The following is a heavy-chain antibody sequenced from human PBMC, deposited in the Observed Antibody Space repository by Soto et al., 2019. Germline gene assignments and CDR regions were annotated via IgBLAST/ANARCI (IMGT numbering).Heavy chain of an antibody. D-gene: IGHD1-7*01. J-gene: IGHJ4*02. CDR3: AGTRGGTNNIVFDY. Sequence: SETLSLTCTVSGGSFSSMSYYWDWIRQPPGKGLEWIGSIYYSGSTYYNPSLKSRVTISVDTSKNQFSLKLSSVTAADTAVYYCAGTRGGTNNIVFDYWGQGTLVTVSS. CDR1: GGSFSSMSYY. V-gene: IGHV4-39*01. CDR2: IYYSGST.